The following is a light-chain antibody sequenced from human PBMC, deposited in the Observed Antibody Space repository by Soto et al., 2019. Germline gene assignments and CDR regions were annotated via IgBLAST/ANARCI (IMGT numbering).Light chain of an antibody. CDR1: QTVTKSY. V-gene: IGKV3-20*01. CDR2: GTS. CDR3: QQSGSSPWT. J-gene: IGKJ1*01. Sequence: ETVLTQSPGTLSLSPGERATLSCRASQTVTKSYLAWYQQKPGQAPRLLIFGTSSRATGVPDRFSGSGSGTDFPLTISSLEPEDFAVYFCQQSGSSPWTFGHGTKVEIK.